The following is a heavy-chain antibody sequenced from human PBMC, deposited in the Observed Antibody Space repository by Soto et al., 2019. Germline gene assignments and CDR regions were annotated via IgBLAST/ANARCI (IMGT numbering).Heavy chain of an antibody. J-gene: IGHJ6*02. CDR3: AVAMVREILIFESSGMHV. CDR2: IIPNFDTP. V-gene: IGHV1-69*01. D-gene: IGHD3-10*01. Sequence: QVHLVQSGAEVKKPGSSVKVSCKTSGGSCNNYAVSWLRQAPGQGLEWMGGIIPNFDTPHYAQKFQDRVTIIADESTSTVYMELRSLRSNDTAVYYCAVAMVREILIFESSGMHVWGQGTTVIVSS. CDR1: GGSCNNYA.